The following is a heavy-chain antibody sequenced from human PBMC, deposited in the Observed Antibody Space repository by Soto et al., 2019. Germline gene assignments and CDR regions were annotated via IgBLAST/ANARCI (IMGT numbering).Heavy chain of an antibody. V-gene: IGHV1-3*01. D-gene: IGHD3-9*01. Sequence: ASVKVSCKASGYTFTSYGINWVRQAPGQRLEWMGWINAGNGNTKYSQKFQGRVTITRDTSASTAYMELSSLRSEDTAVYYCAREGPVAGYFDRSDRTYYLDYWGQGTLVTVSS. CDR1: GYTFTSYG. CDR2: INAGNGNT. J-gene: IGHJ4*02. CDR3: AREGPVAGYFDRSDRTYYLDY.